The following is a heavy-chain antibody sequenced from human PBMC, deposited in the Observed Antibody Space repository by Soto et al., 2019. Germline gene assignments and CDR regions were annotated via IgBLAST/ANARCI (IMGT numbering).Heavy chain of an antibody. Sequence: SETLSLTCTVSGGSISSSSYYWGWIRQPPGKGLEWIGSIYYSGSTCYNPSLKSRVTISVDTSKNQFSLKLSSVTAADTAVYYCARLDSTGYGDYFDYWGQGTLVTVSS. J-gene: IGHJ4*02. CDR3: ARLDSTGYGDYFDY. D-gene: IGHD4-17*01. CDR1: GGSISSSSYY. V-gene: IGHV4-39*01. CDR2: IYYSGST.